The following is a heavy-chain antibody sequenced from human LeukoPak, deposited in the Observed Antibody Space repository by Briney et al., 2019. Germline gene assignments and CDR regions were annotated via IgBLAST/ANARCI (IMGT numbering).Heavy chain of an antibody. D-gene: IGHD4-23*01. Sequence: GASVKVSCKASGYIFTNYYIHWVRQAPGQGLEWMGIINPSGGSTTYAQRFQGRVTMTRDTSTSTVYMEVSSLRSEDTAVYYCARTLYGGNSAVFNYWGQGTLVTVSS. CDR3: ARTLYGGNSAVFNY. CDR2: INPSGGST. J-gene: IGHJ4*02. V-gene: IGHV1-46*01. CDR1: GYIFTNYY.